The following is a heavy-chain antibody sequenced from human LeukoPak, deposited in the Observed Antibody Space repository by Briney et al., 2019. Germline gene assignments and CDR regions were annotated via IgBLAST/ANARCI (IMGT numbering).Heavy chain of an antibody. CDR3: ARTYRDYYYYMDV. Sequence: SVKVSCKASGGTFSSYAISWVRQAPGQGLEWMGGIIPIFGTANYAQKFQGRVTITTDESTSTPCMELSSLRSEDTAVYYCARTYRDYYYYMDVWGKGTTVTVSS. CDR2: IIPIFGTA. V-gene: IGHV1-69*05. J-gene: IGHJ6*03. CDR1: GGTFSSYA. D-gene: IGHD3-10*01.